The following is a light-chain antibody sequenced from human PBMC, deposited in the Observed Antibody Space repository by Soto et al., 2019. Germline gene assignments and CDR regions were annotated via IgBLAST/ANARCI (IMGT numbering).Light chain of an antibody. CDR2: DVS. V-gene: IGLV2-11*01. J-gene: IGLJ1*01. Sequence: QSVLTQPRSVSGSPGQSVPISCTGTSSDVGGYNYVSWYQQHPGKAPKLMIYDVSKRPSGVPDRFSGSKSGNTASLTISGLQADDEADYYCCSYAASYPRFVFGTGTKVTVL. CDR3: CSYAASYPRFV. CDR1: SSDVGGYNY.